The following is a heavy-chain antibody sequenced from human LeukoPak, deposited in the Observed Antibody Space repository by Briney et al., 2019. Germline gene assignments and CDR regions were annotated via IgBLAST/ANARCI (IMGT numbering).Heavy chain of an antibody. V-gene: IGHV3-11*01. CDR2: ISSSGDSE. Sequence: XGSLRLSCAASGFTFSGYYMSWIRQAPGKGPEWISYISSSGDSEYYADSVKGRFTISRDNAKNSLYLQMNTLRAEDTAVYYCARDRGAVAGQYFDYWGQGTLVTVSS. CDR1: GFTFSGYY. J-gene: IGHJ4*02. CDR3: ARDRGAVAGQYFDY. D-gene: IGHD6-19*01.